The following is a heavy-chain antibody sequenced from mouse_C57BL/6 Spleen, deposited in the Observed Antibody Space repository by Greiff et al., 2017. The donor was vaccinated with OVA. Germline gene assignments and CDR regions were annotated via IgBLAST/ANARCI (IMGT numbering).Heavy chain of an antibody. D-gene: IGHD2-4*01. V-gene: IGHV3-6*01. CDR1: GYSITSGYY. CDR2: ISYDGSN. CDR3: ARGNDYENFDY. Sequence: EVQRVESGPGLVKPSQSLSLTCSVTGYSITSGYYWNWIRQFPGNKLEWMGYISYDGSNNYNPSLKNRISITRDTSKNQFFLKLKSVTTEDTSTYYSARGNDYENFDYWGQGTTLTVSS. J-gene: IGHJ2*01.